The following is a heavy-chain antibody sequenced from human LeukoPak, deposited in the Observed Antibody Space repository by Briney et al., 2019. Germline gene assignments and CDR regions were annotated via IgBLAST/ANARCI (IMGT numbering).Heavy chain of an antibody. CDR3: AKAPRWLPSGGTYYFDY. Sequence: PGGSLRLSCAASGFTFSSYGMHWVRQAPGKGLEWVAFIRYDGSNKYYADSVKGRFTISRDNSKNTLYLQMNSLRAEDTAVYYCAKAPRWLPSGGTYYFDYWGQGTLVTVSS. CDR2: IRYDGSNK. V-gene: IGHV3-30*02. J-gene: IGHJ4*02. D-gene: IGHD5-24*01. CDR1: GFTFSSYG.